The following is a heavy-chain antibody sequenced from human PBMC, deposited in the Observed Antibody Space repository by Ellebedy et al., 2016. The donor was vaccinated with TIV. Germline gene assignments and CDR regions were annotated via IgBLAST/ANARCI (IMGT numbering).Heavy chain of an antibody. Sequence: KVSCKGSGYNFPRYWIGWVRQMPGKGLEYMGIPYPDDSDTRYSPSFQGQVTISADKTTSTAYLQWSSLKASDTAMYYCPRTRRGFALDYFDSWGQGTLVTVSS. CDR1: GYNFPRYW. CDR2: PYPDDSDT. V-gene: IGHV5-51*01. J-gene: IGHJ4*02. CDR3: PRTRRGFALDYFDS.